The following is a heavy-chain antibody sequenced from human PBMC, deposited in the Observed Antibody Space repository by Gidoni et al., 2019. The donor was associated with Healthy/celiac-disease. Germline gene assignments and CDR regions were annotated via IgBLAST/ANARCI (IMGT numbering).Heavy chain of an antibody. J-gene: IGHJ6*02. D-gene: IGHD6-13*01. V-gene: IGHV1-2*02. CDR3: ARDLGAYSSRVSYYYYGMDV. Sequence: QVQLVQSGAEVKKPGASVKVSCKASGYTFTGYYMHGARQAPGQGLEWMGWINPNSGGTNYAQKFQGRVTITRDTSISTAYMELSRLRSDDTAVYYCARDLGAYSSRVSYYYYGMDVWGQGTTVTVSS. CDR2: INPNSGGT. CDR1: GYTFTGYY.